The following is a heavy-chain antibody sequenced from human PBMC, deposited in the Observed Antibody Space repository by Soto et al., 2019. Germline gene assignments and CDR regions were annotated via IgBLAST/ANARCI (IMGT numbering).Heavy chain of an antibody. V-gene: IGHV4-30-4*01. CDR1: GGSITNDDYY. CDR2: VDYRGNT. CDR3: AREVIGFSIGWLDS. D-gene: IGHD3-3*02. J-gene: IGHJ5*01. Sequence: QLQLQESGPGLVKPSETLSLTCSVSGGSITNDDYYWRWVRQPPGKGLEWIGYVDYRGNTYYSPSLRARLTLSAATSTNQFSLMLRSVSFRETAFYYCAREVIGFSIGWLDSWGLGTEVTVSS.